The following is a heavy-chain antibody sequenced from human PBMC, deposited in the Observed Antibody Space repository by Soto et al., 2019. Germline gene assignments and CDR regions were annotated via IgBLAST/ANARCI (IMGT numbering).Heavy chain of an antibody. V-gene: IGHV1-3*01. CDR3: ARDGVGYYDSSGYYYLGAFDI. CDR1: GYTFTSYA. D-gene: IGHD3-22*01. Sequence: ASVKVSCKASGYTFTSYAMHWVRQAPGQRLEWMGWINAGNGNTKYSQKFQGRVTITRDTSASTAYMELSSLRSEDTAVYYCARDGVGYYDSSGYYYLGAFDIWGHGTMVTVSS. CDR2: INAGNGNT. J-gene: IGHJ3*02.